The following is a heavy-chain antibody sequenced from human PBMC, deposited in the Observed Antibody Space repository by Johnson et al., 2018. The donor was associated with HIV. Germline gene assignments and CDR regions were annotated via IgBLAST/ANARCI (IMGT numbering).Heavy chain of an antibody. V-gene: IGHV3-11*01. CDR3: ARDGVWNYKYDAFDI. D-gene: IGHD1-7*01. Sequence: QVVESGGGVVQPGGSLRLSCAASGFTFSDYYMSWIRQAPGKGLEWVSYISSSGSTIYYADSVKGRFTISRDNAKTSLYLQMNSRSAEDTALYYCARDGVWNYKYDAFDIWGQGTMVTVSS. J-gene: IGHJ3*02. CDR2: ISSSGSTI. CDR1: GFTFSDYY.